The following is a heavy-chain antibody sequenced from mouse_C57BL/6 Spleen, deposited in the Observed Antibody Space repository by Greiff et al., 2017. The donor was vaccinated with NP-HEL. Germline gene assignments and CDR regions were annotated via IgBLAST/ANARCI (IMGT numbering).Heavy chain of an antibody. Sequence: QVQLQQPGAELVKPGASVKLSCKASGYTFTSYWMHWVKQRPGQGLEWIGMIHPNSGSTNYNEKVKSKATLTVDKSSSTAYMQLSSLTSEDSAVYYCARWPITTVVANNYWGQGTTLTVSS. CDR3: ARWPITTVVANNY. CDR2: IHPNSGST. CDR1: GYTFTSYW. D-gene: IGHD1-1*01. J-gene: IGHJ2*01. V-gene: IGHV1-64*01.